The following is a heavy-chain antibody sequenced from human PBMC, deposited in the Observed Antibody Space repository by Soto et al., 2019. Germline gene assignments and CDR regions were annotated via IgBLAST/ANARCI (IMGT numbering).Heavy chain of an antibody. J-gene: IGHJ4*02. CDR3: ARAPEIVKFGDIDY. D-gene: IGHD2-21*01. CDR1: GFIFSAYV. CDR2: ISHDEDYI. V-gene: IGHV3-30*03. Sequence: QVQLVESGGGVVQPGKSLRLSCAASGFIFSAYVRHWVRQAPGKGLGWVAMISHDEDYIYYADSVKGRFTISRDNSKNTLMLELSNLNTEDTAMYYCARAPEIVKFGDIDYWGQGTLVTVSS.